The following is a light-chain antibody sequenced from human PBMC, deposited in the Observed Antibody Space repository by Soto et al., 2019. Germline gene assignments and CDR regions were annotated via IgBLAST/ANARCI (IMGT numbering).Light chain of an antibody. CDR3: QSYDSSLSGWV. Sequence: QSVLTQPPSVSGAPGQRVTLSCTWSSSNIGAGYDVHWYQQLPGTAPKLLISGNSNRPSGVPDRFSGSKSGTSASLAITGLQAEDEADYYCQSYDSSLSGWVVGGGTKLTVL. CDR1: SSNIGAGYD. V-gene: IGLV1-40*01. CDR2: GNS. J-gene: IGLJ3*02.